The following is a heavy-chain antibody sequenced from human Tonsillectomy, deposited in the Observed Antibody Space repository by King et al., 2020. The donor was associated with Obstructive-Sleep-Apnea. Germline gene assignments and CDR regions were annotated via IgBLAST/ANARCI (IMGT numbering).Heavy chain of an antibody. J-gene: IGHJ4*02. D-gene: IGHD6-19*01. V-gene: IGHV4-59*01. Sequence: QLQESGPGLVKPSETLSLTCTVSGGSITSYYWSWIRQPPGKGLEWIGYIYYTGSANYNPSLQRRVTISVDTSKNQFSLRLSSVTAADTAVFYCAREWLGVDYWGQGTLVTVSS. CDR1: GGSITSYY. CDR3: AREWLGVDY. CDR2: IYYTGSA.